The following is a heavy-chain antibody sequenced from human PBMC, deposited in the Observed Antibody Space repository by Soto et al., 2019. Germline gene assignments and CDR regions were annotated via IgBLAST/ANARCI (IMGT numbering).Heavy chain of an antibody. CDR2: INSDGSST. Sequence: PGGSLRLSCGASGFTFSSHWMHWVRQAPGKGLVWVSRINSDGSSTTYADSVKGRFTISRDNAKNTLYLQMNSLRAEDTAVYYCARDQKRDGYNYYYYGMDVWGQGTTVTVSS. CDR3: ARDQKRDGYNYYYYGMDV. V-gene: IGHV3-74*01. D-gene: IGHD5-12*01. J-gene: IGHJ6*02. CDR1: GFTFSSHW.